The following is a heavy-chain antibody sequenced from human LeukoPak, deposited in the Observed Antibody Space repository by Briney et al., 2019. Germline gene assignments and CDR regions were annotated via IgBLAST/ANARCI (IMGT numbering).Heavy chain of an antibody. D-gene: IGHD6-6*01. CDR3: ARSIAAHPDY. Sequence: GGSLRLSCAGSGFTFSSYAMSWVRQAPGKGLEWVSGISSGGGSTYYADSVKGRFTISRDNSKNTLYLQMNSLRAEDTAVYYCARSIAAHPDYWGQGTLVTVSS. CDR1: GFTFSSYA. V-gene: IGHV3-23*01. CDR2: ISSGGGST. J-gene: IGHJ4*02.